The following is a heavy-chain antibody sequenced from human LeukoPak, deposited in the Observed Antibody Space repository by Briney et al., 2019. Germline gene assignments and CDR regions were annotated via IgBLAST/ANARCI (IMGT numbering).Heavy chain of an antibody. J-gene: IGHJ4*02. V-gene: IGHV1-46*01. CDR2: INPSGGST. Sequence: ASVTVSFKASGYTFTIYYMHWVRQAPGQGLEGMGIINPSGGSTSYAQKFQGRVTMTRDTSTSTVYMELSSLRSEDTAVYYCARDPPYSSVARRFDYWGQGTLVTVSS. CDR3: ARDPPYSSVARRFDY. CDR1: GYTFTIYY. D-gene: IGHD6-19*01.